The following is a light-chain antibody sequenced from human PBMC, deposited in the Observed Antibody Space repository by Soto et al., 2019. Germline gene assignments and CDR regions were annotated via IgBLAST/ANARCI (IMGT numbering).Light chain of an antibody. CDR3: QQLHSYPIT. Sequence: IHLTHSPAFLSASVLYRVTISFRASQDMNTYVAWYQQKPGKAPKLLIYGASTLQSGVPSRFSGSESGAEFTLRINSLQPEDFGTYYCQQLHSYPITFGQGTRLEIK. CDR2: GAS. CDR1: QDMNTY. V-gene: IGKV1-9*01. J-gene: IGKJ5*01.